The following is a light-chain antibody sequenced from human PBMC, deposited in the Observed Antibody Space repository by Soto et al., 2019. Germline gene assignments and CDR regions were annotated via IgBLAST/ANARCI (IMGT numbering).Light chain of an antibody. CDR3: QQYSSHST. CDR2: QAS. Sequence: DIQMTQSPSTLSASVGDRVTITCRASQITSSYLAWYQQKPVKAPKLLIYQASSLENGVPSRFSGSGSGTEFSLTISSLQPDDFATYYCQQYSSHSTFGQGTKVDI. J-gene: IGKJ1*01. V-gene: IGKV1-5*03. CDR1: QITSSY.